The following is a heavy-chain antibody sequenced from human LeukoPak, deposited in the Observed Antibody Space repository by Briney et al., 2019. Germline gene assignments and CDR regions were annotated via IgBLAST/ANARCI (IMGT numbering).Heavy chain of an antibody. CDR1: GRSISSYY. J-gene: IGHJ3*02. V-gene: IGHV4-59*01. CDR3: ARDKGCSGGSCYSDDAFDI. CDR2: IYYSGST. D-gene: IGHD2-15*01. Sequence: SETLSLTCTVSGRSISSYYWSWIRQPPREGLEWIGYIYYSGSTNYHPPLKSRVTISVDTSKNQFSLKLSSVTAADTAVYYCARDKGCSGGSCYSDDAFDIWGQGTMVTVSS.